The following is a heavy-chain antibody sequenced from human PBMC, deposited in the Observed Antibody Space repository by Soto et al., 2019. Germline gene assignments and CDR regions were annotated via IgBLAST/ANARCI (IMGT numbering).Heavy chain of an antibody. CDR1: GGTFSSYT. V-gene: IGHV1-69*02. J-gene: IGHJ2*01. D-gene: IGHD3-10*01. CDR2: IIPILGIA. CDR3: ARYELDDLNYWYFDL. Sequence: QVQLVQSGAEVKKPGSSVKVSCKASGGTFSSYTISWVRQAPGQGLEWMGRIIPILGIANYAQKFQGRVTITADKSTSTAYMELSSLRSEDTAVYYCARYELDDLNYWYFDLWGRGTLVTVSS.